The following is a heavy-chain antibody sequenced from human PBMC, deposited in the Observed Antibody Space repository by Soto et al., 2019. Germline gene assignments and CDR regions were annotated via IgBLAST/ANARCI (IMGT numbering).Heavy chain of an antibody. J-gene: IGHJ4*02. CDR3: ARLPAPRYCSSTSCPSY. Sequence: SETLSLTCAVYGGSFDAYKWSWIRQTPGRGLEWIGYINHGGSTNYNPSLKSRVTISVDTSKNQFSLKLSSVTAADTAVYYCARLPAPRYCSSTSCPSYWGQGTLVTVSS. D-gene: IGHD2-2*01. V-gene: IGHV4-34*01. CDR1: GGSFDAYK. CDR2: INHGGST.